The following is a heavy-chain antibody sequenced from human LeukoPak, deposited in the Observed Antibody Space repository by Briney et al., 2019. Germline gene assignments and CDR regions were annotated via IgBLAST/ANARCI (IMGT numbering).Heavy chain of an antibody. CDR3: AELGITMIGGV. J-gene: IGHJ6*04. D-gene: IGHD3-10*02. CDR1: GYGFTSYW. Sequence: GESLKISSKGSGYGFTSYWIGWVRQAPGKGLEWVSYISSSGSTIYYADSVKGRFTISRDNAKNSLYLQMNSLRAEDTAVYYCAELGITMIGGVWGKGTTVTISS. V-gene: IGHV3-48*04. CDR2: ISSSGSTI.